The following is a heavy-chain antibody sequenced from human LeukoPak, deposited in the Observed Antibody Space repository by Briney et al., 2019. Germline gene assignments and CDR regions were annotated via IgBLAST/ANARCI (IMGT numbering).Heavy chain of an antibody. D-gene: IGHD5-18*01. J-gene: IGHJ4*02. CDR2: IIPIFGIT. CDR1: GGTFSRFG. V-gene: IGHV1-69*10. Sequence: GASVKVSCKASGGTFSRFGISWVRQAPGQGLEWMGGIIPIFGITNYAQKFQGRVTITADKSTSTAYMELSRLRSDDTALYYCARERRVYSYGSFIGDYWGQGTLVTVSS. CDR3: ARERRVYSYGSFIGDY.